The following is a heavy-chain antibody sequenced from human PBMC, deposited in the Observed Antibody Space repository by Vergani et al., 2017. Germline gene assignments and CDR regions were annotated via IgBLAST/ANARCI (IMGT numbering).Heavy chain of an antibody. CDR3: AKESVVVPAGKHSNWYFDL. CDR2: MSGSGGST. CDR1: GFTFSSYA. J-gene: IGHJ2*01. V-gene: IGHV3-23*01. D-gene: IGHD2-2*01. Sequence: EVQLLESGGGLVQPGGSLRLSCAASGFTFSSYAMSWVRQAPGKGLEWVSAMSGSGGSTYYADSVKGRFTISRDNSKNTLYLQMNSLRAEDTAVYYCAKESVVVPAGKHSNWYFDLWGRGTLVTVSS.